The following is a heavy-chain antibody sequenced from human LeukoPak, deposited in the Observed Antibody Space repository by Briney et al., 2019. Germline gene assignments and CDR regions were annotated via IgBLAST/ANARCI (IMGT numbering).Heavy chain of an antibody. CDR3: ARDKFSWSGYWSYYYYGMDV. CDR2: ISGSGGST. D-gene: IGHD3-3*01. J-gene: IGHJ6*02. Sequence: GGSLRLSCAASGFTFSSYAMSWVRQAPGKGLEWVSAISGSGGSTYYADSVKGRFTISRDNSKNTLYLQMNSLRAEDTAVYYCARDKFSWSGYWSYYYYGMDVWGQGTTVTVPS. V-gene: IGHV3-23*01. CDR1: GFTFSSYA.